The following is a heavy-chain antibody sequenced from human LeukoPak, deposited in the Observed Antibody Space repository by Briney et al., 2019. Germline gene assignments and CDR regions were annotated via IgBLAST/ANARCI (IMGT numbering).Heavy chain of an antibody. CDR3: ARTTVTVWDY. D-gene: IGHD4-17*01. CDR1: GGSITSDH. V-gene: IGHV4-59*01. CDR2: IYYSGKT. Sequence: SETLSLTCTVSGGSITSDHWNWIRQPPGKGLEWIGCIYYSGKTYYNPSLKSRVTISVDMSKNQFSLRLTSVTAADTAVYYCARTTVTVWDYWGQGTLVTVSS. J-gene: IGHJ4*02.